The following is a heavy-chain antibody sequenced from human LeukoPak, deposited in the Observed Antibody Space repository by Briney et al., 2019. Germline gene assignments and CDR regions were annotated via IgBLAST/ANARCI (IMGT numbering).Heavy chain of an antibody. Sequence: GGSLRLSCAASGFTFSSYAMSWVRQAPGKGLEWVSAISGSGGSTYYVDSVKGRFTISRDNSKNTLYLQMNSLRAEDTAVYYCAKDIAVAAICGYDYWGQGTLVTVSS. J-gene: IGHJ4*02. CDR3: AKDIAVAAICGYDY. CDR1: GFTFSSYA. D-gene: IGHD6-19*01. V-gene: IGHV3-23*01. CDR2: ISGSGGST.